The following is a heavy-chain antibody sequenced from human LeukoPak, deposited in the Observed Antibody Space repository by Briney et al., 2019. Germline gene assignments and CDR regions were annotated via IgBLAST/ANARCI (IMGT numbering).Heavy chain of an antibody. V-gene: IGHV1-2*02. Sequence: ASVKVSCKASGYTFTSYYMHWVRQAPGQGLEWMGSMNPNSGGTQYVQKFQGRVTMTRDTSISTAYMEVSSLRSDDTAVYYCARGSGIVEAARHGNDYWGQGTLVTVSS. CDR1: GYTFTSYY. CDR3: ARGSGIVEAARHGNDY. J-gene: IGHJ4*02. D-gene: IGHD6-6*01. CDR2: MNPNSGGT.